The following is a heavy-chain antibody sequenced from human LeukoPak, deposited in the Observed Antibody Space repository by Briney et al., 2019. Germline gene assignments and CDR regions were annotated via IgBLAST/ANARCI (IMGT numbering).Heavy chain of an antibody. Sequence: SETLSLTCTVSGGSISSYYWSWIRQPPGKGLEWIGYIYYSGSTNYNPSLKSRVTISVDTSKNQFSLKLSSVTAADTAVYYCARGPDCSSTSCYPYYYYYYMDVWGKGTTVTVSS. V-gene: IGHV4-59*01. CDR2: IYYSGST. J-gene: IGHJ6*03. D-gene: IGHD2-2*01. CDR1: GGSISSYY. CDR3: ARGPDCSSTSCYPYYYYYYMDV.